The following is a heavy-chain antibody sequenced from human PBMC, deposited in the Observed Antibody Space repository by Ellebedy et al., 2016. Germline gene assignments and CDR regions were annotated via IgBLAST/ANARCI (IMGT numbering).Heavy chain of an antibody. D-gene: IGHD2-8*02. Sequence: GGSLRLSXTASGFTFSNYYVSWFRQAPGKGLEWVSYLSNTGSDMQYADSVKGRFTISRDSAKTSLYLQMNSLRAEDTAVYYCAKAVLELHAFDIWGQGTLVTVSS. CDR1: GFTFSNYY. J-gene: IGHJ3*02. CDR2: LSNTGSDM. V-gene: IGHV3-11*01. CDR3: AKAVLELHAFDI.